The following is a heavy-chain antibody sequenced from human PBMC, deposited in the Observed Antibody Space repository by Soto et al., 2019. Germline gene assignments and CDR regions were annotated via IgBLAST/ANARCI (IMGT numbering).Heavy chain of an antibody. V-gene: IGHV3-64*01. CDR1: GFTFSSYA. Sequence: GGSLRLSCVASGFTFSSYAMHWVRQAPGKGLEYVSAISSNGGSTYYANSVKGRFTISRDNSKNTLYLQMGSLRAEDMAVYYCARDFYGGYGSGSRPYYYYYYMDVWGKGTTVTVSS. J-gene: IGHJ6*03. D-gene: IGHD3-10*01. CDR3: ARDFYGGYGSGSRPYYYYYYMDV. CDR2: ISSNGGST.